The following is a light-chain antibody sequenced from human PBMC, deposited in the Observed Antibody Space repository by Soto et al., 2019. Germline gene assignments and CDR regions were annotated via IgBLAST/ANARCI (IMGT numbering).Light chain of an antibody. V-gene: IGKV3-11*01. Sequence: EIVLTQSPATLSLSPGERATFSCRASQSVSSYLAWYQQKPGQAPRLLIYDASNRATGIPARFSGSGSGTDFTLTISSLEPEDFAVYYCQQRSNWPRGLTFGGGTKVDIK. J-gene: IGKJ4*01. CDR3: QQRSNWPRGLT. CDR2: DAS. CDR1: QSVSSY.